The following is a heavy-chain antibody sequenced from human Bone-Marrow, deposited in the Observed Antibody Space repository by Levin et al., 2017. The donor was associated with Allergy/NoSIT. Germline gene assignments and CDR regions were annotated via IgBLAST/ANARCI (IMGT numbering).Heavy chain of an antibody. V-gene: IGHV3-30*04. D-gene: IGHD2-2*02. CDR2: ISYDGSNK. Sequence: PGGSLRLSCAASGFTFSSYAMHWVRQAPGKGLEWVAVISYDGSNKYYADSVKGRFTISRDNSKNTLYLQMNSLRAEDTAVYYCARVYCSSTSCYIWSFTSLYYYYGMDVWGQGTTVTVSS. CDR1: GFTFSSYA. CDR3: ARVYCSSTSCYIWSFTSLYYYYGMDV. J-gene: IGHJ6*02.